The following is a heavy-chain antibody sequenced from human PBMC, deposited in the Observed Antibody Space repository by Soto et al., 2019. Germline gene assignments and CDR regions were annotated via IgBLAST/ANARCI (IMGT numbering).Heavy chain of an antibody. D-gene: IGHD1-26*01. CDR1: GYTFTSYY. Sequence: ASVKVSCKASGYTFTSYYMHWVRQAPGQGLEWMGIINPSGGSTSYAQKFQGRVTMTRDTSTSTVYMELSSLRSEDTAVYYCAKSAVGRRDAFDIWGQGTMVTVSS. V-gene: IGHV1-46*01. CDR3: AKSAVGRRDAFDI. CDR2: INPSGGST. J-gene: IGHJ3*02.